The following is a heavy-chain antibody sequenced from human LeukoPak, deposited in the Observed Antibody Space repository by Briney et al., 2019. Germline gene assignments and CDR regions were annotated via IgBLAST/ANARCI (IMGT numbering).Heavy chain of an antibody. D-gene: IGHD4-11*01. CDR1: GYTFRGNY. V-gene: IGHV1-2*02. Sequence: GASVKVSCKASGYTFRGNYIHWLRQAPGQGLEWMGWIDANNGDTKSAQKLQSRVTMSRDTSISTAYMDLSSLSPDDAAVYYCARDPSSVTLYFFDYWGQGTLVTVSS. CDR2: IDANNGDT. J-gene: IGHJ4*02. CDR3: ARDPSSVTLYFFDY.